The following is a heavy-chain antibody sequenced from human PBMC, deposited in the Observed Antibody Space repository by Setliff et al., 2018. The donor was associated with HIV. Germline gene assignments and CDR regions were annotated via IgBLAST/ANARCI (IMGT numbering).Heavy chain of an antibody. V-gene: IGHV1-2*06. CDR2: INPNNGGT. Sequence: GASVKVSCKASGYSFTDYYIHWVRQAPGQGLEWMGRINPNNGGTNCVRRFRGRVTMTRDTSINTAYMELSSLRSDDTAVYYCARTIPLAGSDMDLWGKGTTVTVSS. J-gene: IGHJ6*03. CDR3: ARTIPLAGSDMDL. CDR1: GYSFTDYY. D-gene: IGHD6-19*01.